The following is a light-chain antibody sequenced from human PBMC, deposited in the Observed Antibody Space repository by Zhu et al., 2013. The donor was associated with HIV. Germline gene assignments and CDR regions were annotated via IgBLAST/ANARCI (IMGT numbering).Light chain of an antibody. Sequence: EIVLTQSPATLSVSPGERATLSCRASQSVSSNLAWYQQKPGQAPRLLISGASSRAPGIPARFSGSGSGTEFTLTISSLQSEDFAVYSCQQYYNWPRTFGQGTKVEIK. CDR1: QSVSSN. V-gene: IGKV3-15*01. J-gene: IGKJ1*01. CDR3: QQYYNWPRT. CDR2: GAS.